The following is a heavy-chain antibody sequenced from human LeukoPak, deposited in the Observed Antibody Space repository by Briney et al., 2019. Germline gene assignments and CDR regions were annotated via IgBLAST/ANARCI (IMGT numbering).Heavy chain of an antibody. CDR2: IIPIFGTA. J-gene: IGHJ5*02. CDR1: GGTFSSYA. CDR3: AINSPGGVNNNWFDP. Sequence: ASVKVSCKASGGTFSSYAISWVRQAPGQGLEWMGGIIPIFGTANYAQKFQGRVTITADESTSTAYMELSSLRSEDTAVYYCAINSPGGVNNNWFDPWGQGTLVTVSS. D-gene: IGHD3-16*01. V-gene: IGHV1-69*01.